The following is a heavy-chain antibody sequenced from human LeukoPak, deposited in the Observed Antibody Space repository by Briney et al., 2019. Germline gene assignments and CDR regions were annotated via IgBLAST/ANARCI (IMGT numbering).Heavy chain of an antibody. CDR2: INHSGST. J-gene: IGHJ4*02. CDR1: GGSFSGYY. D-gene: IGHD2-15*01. CDR3: ARAKGSVAATPIDY. Sequence: SETLSLTCAVYGGSFSGYYWSWIRQPPGKGLEWIGEINHSGSTNYNPSLKSRVTISVDTSKNQFSLKLSSVTAADTAVYYCARAKGSVAATPIDYWGQGTLVTVSS. V-gene: IGHV4-34*01.